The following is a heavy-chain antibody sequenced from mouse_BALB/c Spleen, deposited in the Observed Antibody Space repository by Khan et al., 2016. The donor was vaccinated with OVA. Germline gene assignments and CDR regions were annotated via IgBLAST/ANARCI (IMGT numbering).Heavy chain of an antibody. J-gene: IGHJ2*01. Sequence: DLVKPGASVKLSCKASGYTFTSYWINWIKQRPGQGLEWIGRIDPGSGSTDYNEMFKGKATLNVDTSSSTAYIQFNSLSSEYSAVYFFASNLYYFDYWGQGTTLTVSS. V-gene: IGHV1S41*01. CDR3: ASNLYYFDY. CDR2: IDPGSGST. D-gene: IGHD6-2*01. CDR1: GYTFTSYW.